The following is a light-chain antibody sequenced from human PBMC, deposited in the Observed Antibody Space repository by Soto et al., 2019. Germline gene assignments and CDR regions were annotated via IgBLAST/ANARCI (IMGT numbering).Light chain of an antibody. CDR1: SSDVGRYNY. V-gene: IGLV2-8*01. Sequence: QSALTQPLSASGYPGQSVAVSCTGSSSDVGRYNYVSWYQQHPGKAPKLIIYEVGKRPSGIPDRFSGSKSGNTASLTVSGLQAEDQADYYCSSYAGSNKDVVFGGGTKLTVL. CDR2: EVG. CDR3: SSYAGSNKDVV. J-gene: IGLJ2*01.